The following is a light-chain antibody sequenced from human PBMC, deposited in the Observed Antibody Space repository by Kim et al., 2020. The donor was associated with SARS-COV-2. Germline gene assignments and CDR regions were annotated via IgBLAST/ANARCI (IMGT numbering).Light chain of an antibody. V-gene: IGKV1-33*01. CDR3: QQNDNFPIT. CDR2: DVS. Sequence: ASVGDRLTITCQATQVSKKFLNWYLHRHGKAPELLIYDVSNLQTGVPSRFSGSGDVTHFTLTISSLQPEDVATYYCQQNDNFPITFGQGTRLEIK. J-gene: IGKJ5*01. CDR1: QVSKKF.